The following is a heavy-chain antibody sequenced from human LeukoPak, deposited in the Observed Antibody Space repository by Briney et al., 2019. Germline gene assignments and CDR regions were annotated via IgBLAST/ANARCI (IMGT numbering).Heavy chain of an antibody. V-gene: IGHV3-33*06. CDR2: IWYDGSNK. Sequence: PGGSLRLSCAASGFTFSSYGLHWVRQAPGKGLEWVAVIWYDGSNKYYADSVKGRFTISRDNSKNTLYLQMNSLRAEDTAVYYCAKDLEKYSSSPNDAFDIWGQGTMFTVSS. CDR3: AKDLEKYSSSPNDAFDI. J-gene: IGHJ3*02. D-gene: IGHD6-6*01. CDR1: GFTFSSYG.